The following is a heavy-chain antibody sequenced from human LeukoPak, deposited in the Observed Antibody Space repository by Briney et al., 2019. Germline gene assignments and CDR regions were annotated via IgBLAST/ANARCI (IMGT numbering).Heavy chain of an antibody. J-gene: IGHJ4*02. D-gene: IGHD2-15*01. CDR2: INAGNGNT. CDR3: ARDRQDIVVVVAATGGGYFDY. V-gene: IGHV1-3*01. Sequence: EASVKVSCKASGYTFTSYAMHWVRQAPGQRLEWMGWINAGNGNTKYSQKFQGRVTITRDTSASTAYMELSSLRSEDTAVYYCARDRQDIVVVVAATGGGYFDYWGQGTLVTVSS. CDR1: GYTFTSYA.